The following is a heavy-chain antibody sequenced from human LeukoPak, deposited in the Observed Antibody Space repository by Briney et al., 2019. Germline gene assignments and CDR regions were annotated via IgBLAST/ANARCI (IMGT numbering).Heavy chain of an antibody. Sequence: GASVKVSCKASGYTFTTYGISWVRQAPGQGLEWMGWIGPYNDNTNSAQKVQGRVTMTTDTSTSTAYMELRSLRSDDTAVYYCARGHIGVPFDYWGQGTLVTVSS. CDR1: GYTFTTYG. V-gene: IGHV1-18*01. CDR3: ARGHIGVPFDY. J-gene: IGHJ4*02. D-gene: IGHD3-10*01. CDR2: IGPYNDNT.